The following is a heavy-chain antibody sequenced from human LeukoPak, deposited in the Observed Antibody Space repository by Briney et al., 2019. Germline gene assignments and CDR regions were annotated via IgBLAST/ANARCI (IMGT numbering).Heavy chain of an antibody. CDR1: GGTFSSYA. Sequence: GASVKVSCKASGGTFSSYAISWVRQAPGQGLEWMGGIIPIFGTANYAQKFQGRVTITTDESTSTAYVELSSLRSEDTAVYYCAKSKYYDFWSGYYWFDPWGQGTLVTVSS. V-gene: IGHV1-69*05. CDR2: IIPIFGTA. D-gene: IGHD3-3*01. J-gene: IGHJ5*02. CDR3: AKSKYYDFWSGYYWFDP.